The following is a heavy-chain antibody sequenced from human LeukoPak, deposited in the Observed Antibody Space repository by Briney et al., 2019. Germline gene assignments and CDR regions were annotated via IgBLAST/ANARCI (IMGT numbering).Heavy chain of an antibody. D-gene: IGHD2-15*01. CDR2: IYYSGST. Sequence: SETLSLTCTVSGGSISSSSYYWGWIRQPPGKGLEWIGSIYYSGSTYYNPSLKSRVTISVDTSKNQFSLKLSPVTAADTAVYYCARGSTWTPDELLPWGQGTLVTVSS. CDR3: ARGSTWTPDELLP. V-gene: IGHV4-39*01. J-gene: IGHJ5*02. CDR1: GGSISSSSYY.